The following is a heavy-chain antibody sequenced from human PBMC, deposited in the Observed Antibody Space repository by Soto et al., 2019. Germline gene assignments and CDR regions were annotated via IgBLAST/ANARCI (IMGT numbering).Heavy chain of an antibody. D-gene: IGHD3-9*01. Sequence: PGGSLRLSCAASGFTFSSYVMHWVCQAPGKGLEWVAVISYDGSNKYYADSVKGRFTISRDNSKNTLYLQMNSLRAEDTAVYYCASLGFGDPYYDILTGSLMDVSGKGTTVTVSS. V-gene: IGHV3-30*03. CDR3: ASLGFGDPYYDILTGSLMDV. J-gene: IGHJ6*03. CDR2: ISYDGSNK. CDR1: GFTFSSYV.